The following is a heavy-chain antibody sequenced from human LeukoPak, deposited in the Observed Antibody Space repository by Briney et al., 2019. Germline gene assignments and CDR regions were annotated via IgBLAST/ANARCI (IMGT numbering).Heavy chain of an antibody. CDR3: ARVVGATYFDL. V-gene: IGHV3-21*01. CDR1: GFTFSSYS. D-gene: IGHD1-26*01. Sequence: GGSLRLSCAASGFTFSSYSMNWVRQAPGKGLEWVSSISSSSSYIYYADSVKGRFTISRDNAKNSLYLQMNSLRAEDTAVYYCARVVGATYFDLWGRGTLVTVSS. CDR2: ISSSSSYI. J-gene: IGHJ2*01.